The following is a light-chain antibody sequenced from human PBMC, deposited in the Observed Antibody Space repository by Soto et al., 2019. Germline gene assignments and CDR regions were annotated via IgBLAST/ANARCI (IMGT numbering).Light chain of an antibody. J-gene: IGKJ1*01. Sequence: DIQMTQSPSTLSASIGDRVTITCRASESIRTWLAWYQHKPGKAPKFLIYDASTLESGVPSRFSGSGSGTEFTLTISSPQPHDFATYYCQQYNNYPRTFGQGTKVEIK. CDR1: ESIRTW. CDR2: DAS. CDR3: QQYNNYPRT. V-gene: IGKV1-5*01.